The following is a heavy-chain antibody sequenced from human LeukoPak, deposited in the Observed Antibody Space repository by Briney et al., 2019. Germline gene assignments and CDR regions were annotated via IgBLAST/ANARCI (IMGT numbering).Heavy chain of an antibody. CDR1: GFTFSNAW. D-gene: IGHD6-13*01. CDR2: ISSSSSTI. V-gene: IGHV3-48*01. J-gene: IGHJ6*02. CDR3: ARAYSSSWYGDYYYGMDV. Sequence: GGSLRLSCTASGFTFSNAWMNWVRQAPGKGLEWVSYISSSSSTIYYADSVKGRFTISRDNAKNSLYLQMNSLRAEDTAVYYCARAYSSSWYGDYYYGMDVWGQGTTVTVSS.